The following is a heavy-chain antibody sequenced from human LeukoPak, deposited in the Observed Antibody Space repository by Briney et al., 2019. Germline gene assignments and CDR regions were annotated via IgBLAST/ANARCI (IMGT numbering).Heavy chain of an antibody. CDR3: ARGNRLRPPNWFDP. V-gene: IGHV4-38-2*02. CDR2: IYHSGST. D-gene: IGHD4-17*01. CDR1: GYSISSGYY. Sequence: PSETLSLTCTVSGYSISSGYYWGWIRQPPGKGLEWIGSIYHSGSTYYNPSLKSRVTISVDTSKNQFSLKLSSVTAADTAVYYCARGNRLRPPNWFDPWGQGTLVTVSS. J-gene: IGHJ5*02.